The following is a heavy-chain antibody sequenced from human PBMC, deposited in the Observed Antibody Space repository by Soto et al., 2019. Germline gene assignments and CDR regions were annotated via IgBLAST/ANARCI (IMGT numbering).Heavy chain of an antibody. J-gene: IGHJ5*02. CDR1: GYTFTRCG. D-gene: IGHD3-22*01. V-gene: IGHV1-18*01. CDR3: ARIYYYSSGHNWFDP. CDR2: SSAYNGNK. Sequence: ASVKVSCKASGYTFTRCGIRWVRQAPGQGLEWMGWSSAYNGNKNYAQKLQGRVTITTETSTRPAYMELRSLRSHDTAVYYLARIYYYSSGHNWFDPWGQGTLVTVSS.